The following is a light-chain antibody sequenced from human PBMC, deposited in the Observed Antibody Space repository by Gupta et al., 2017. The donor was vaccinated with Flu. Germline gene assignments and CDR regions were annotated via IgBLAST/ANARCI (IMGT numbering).Light chain of an antibody. CDR2: NTD. Sequence: QSGLTQSPSVSGTPGQRVTISCSGTSSNIGRRAVYWYQQLPGTAPKLLIYNTDQRPSGVPDRFSGSKSATSASLAISGLQSEDEADYYCAAWDDSLKGMFGGGTKLTV. CDR3: AAWDDSLKGM. J-gene: IGLJ3*02. V-gene: IGLV1-44*01. CDR1: SSNIGRRA.